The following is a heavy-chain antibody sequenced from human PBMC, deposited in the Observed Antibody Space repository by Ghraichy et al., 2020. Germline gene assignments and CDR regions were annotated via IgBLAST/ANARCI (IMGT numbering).Heavy chain of an antibody. CDR1: GGSISSSSYY. D-gene: IGHD3-10*01. V-gene: IGHV4-39*01. J-gene: IGHJ3*02. CDR2: IYYSGST. CDR3: ARPKSVLLWFGLELLDAFDI. Sequence: SETLSLTCTVSGGSISSSSYYWGWIRQPPGKGLEWIGSIYYSGSTYYNPSLKSRVTISVDTSKNQFSLKLSSVTAADTAVYYCARPKSVLLWFGLELLDAFDIWGQGTMVTVSS.